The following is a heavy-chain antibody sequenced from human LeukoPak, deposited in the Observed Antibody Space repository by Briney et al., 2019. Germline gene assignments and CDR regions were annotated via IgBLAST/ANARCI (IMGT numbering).Heavy chain of an antibody. V-gene: IGHV1-18*01. J-gene: IGHJ4*02. CDR2: ISAYNGKT. CDR1: GYTFTNYG. CDR3: ARGAVRLLLFGDSGRKSKTYFDY. Sequence: ASVKVSCKASGYTFTNYGITWMRQAPGQGLEWMGWISAYNGKTNYAQTLQGRVTMTTDTSTSTAYMELRSLRSDDTAVYYCARGAVRLLLFGDSGRKSKTYFDYWGQGTLVTVSS. D-gene: IGHD3-10*01.